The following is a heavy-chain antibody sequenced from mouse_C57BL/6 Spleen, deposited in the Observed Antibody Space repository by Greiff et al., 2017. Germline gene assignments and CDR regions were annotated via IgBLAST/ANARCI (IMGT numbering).Heavy chain of an antibody. CDR3: ARGGIRGFAY. V-gene: IGHV1-69*01. J-gene: IGHJ3*01. Sequence: VQLQQPGAELVMPGASVKLSCKASGYTFTSYWMHWVKQGPGQGLEWIGEIDPSDSYTNYNQKFKGKSTLTVDKSSSTAYMQLISLTSEDSAVYYWARGGIRGFAYWGQGTLVTVSA. CDR1: GYTFTSYW. D-gene: IGHD3-2*02. CDR2: IDPSDSYT.